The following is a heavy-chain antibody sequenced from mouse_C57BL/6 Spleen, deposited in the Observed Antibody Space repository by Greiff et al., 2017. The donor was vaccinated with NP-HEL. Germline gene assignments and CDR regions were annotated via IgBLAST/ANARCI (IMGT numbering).Heavy chain of an antibody. CDR2: IDPSDSYT. D-gene: IGHD1-1*01. J-gene: IGHJ3*01. CDR1: GYTFTSYW. V-gene: IGHV1-69*01. CDR3: ARKGVYYYGSSWFAY. Sequence: QVQLQQSGAELVMPGASVKLSCKASGYTFTSYWMHWVKQRPGQGLEWIGEIDPSDSYTNYNQKFKGKSTLTVDKSSSTAYMQLSSLTSEDSAVYYCARKGVYYYGSSWFAYWGQGTLVTVSA.